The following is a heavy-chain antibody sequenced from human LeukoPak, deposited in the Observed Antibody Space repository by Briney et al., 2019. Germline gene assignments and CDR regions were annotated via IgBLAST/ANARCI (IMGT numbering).Heavy chain of an antibody. V-gene: IGHV4-59*01. J-gene: IGHJ5*02. CDR3: ARFSYWFDP. Sequence: SETLSLTCNVSGGSIRGYYWSWIRQPPGKGLEWIGYIYSSGSTNYNPSLKSRVTMSVDTSKNQFSLKVSSVTAADTAVYYCARFSYWFDPWGQGTLVTVSS. CDR2: IYSSGST. CDR1: GGSIRGYY.